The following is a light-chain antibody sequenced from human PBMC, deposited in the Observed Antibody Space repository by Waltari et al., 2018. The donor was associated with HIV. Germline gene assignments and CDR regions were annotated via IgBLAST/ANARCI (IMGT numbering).Light chain of an antibody. CDR2: GAS. J-gene: IGKJ1*01. V-gene: IGKV3-15*01. CDR1: QNIRGD. Sequence: ENVLTQSPGTLSLSPGERATLACRARQNIRGDLAWYQQKPGQAPRLLIYGASTRATGVPATFSGSGSGTDFTLTISSLQVDDSVVYYCQQYYNWPGTFGQGTKVEV. CDR3: QQYYNWPGT.